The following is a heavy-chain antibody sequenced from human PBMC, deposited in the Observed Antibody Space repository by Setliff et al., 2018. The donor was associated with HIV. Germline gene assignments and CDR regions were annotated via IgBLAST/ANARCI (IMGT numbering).Heavy chain of an antibody. CDR3: AKSRMAYCSGGTCAENWFDS. CDR2: VWYDGGNT. D-gene: IGHD2-15*01. V-gene: IGHV3-33*03. CDR1: GFTFSSYG. Sequence: LRLSCAASGFTFSSYGMQWVRQAPGMGLEWVAVVWYDGGNTHYADSVKGRFTVSRDNSKNTLYLQMDSPRPDDTAVYYCAKSRMAYCSGGTCAENWFDSWGQGTLVTVSS. J-gene: IGHJ5*01.